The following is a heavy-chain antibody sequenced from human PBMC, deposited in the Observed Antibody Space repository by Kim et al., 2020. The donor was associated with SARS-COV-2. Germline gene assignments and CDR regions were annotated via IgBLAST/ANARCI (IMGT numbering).Heavy chain of an antibody. CDR2: IRSKANSYAT. D-gene: IGHD2-21*02. J-gene: IGHJ4*02. V-gene: IGHV3-73*01. CDR1: GFTFSGAA. Sequence: GGSLRLSCAASGFTFSGAAMHWVRQASGKGLEWVCRIRSKANSYATAYAASVKGRFTISRDESKNTAYLQMNSLKTEDTAVYYCTRCGGDCQEFDYWGQGTLVTVSS. CDR3: TRCGGDCQEFDY.